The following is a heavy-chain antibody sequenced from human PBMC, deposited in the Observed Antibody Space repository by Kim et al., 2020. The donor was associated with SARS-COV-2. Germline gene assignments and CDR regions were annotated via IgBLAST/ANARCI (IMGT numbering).Heavy chain of an antibody. J-gene: IGHJ5*02. D-gene: IGHD3-10*01. V-gene: IGHV4-31*03. CDR3: AREGHYYGSGEEGFWFDR. CDR2: IYYSGST. Sequence: SETLSLTCTVSGGSISSGGYYWSWFRQHPGKGLEWIGYIYYSGSTYYNPSPKSRVTISVDTSKNQFSLKLSSVTAADTAVYYCAREGHYYGSGEEGFWFDRWGQETLVTVSS. CDR1: GGSISSGGYY.